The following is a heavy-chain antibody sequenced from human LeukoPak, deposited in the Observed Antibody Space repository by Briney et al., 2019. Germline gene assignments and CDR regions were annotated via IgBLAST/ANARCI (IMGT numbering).Heavy chain of an antibody. CDR3: ARHYGYLPSEYYYYGMDV. Sequence: ASVKVSCKASGYTFTGYGISWVRQAPGQGLEWMGWISAYNGNTNYAQNLQGRVTMTTDTSTTTAYVELRSLRFDDTAVYYCARHYGYLPSEYYYYGMDVWGQGTTVTVSS. CDR1: GYTFTGYG. J-gene: IGHJ6*02. D-gene: IGHD5-18*01. V-gene: IGHV1-18*01. CDR2: ISAYNGNT.